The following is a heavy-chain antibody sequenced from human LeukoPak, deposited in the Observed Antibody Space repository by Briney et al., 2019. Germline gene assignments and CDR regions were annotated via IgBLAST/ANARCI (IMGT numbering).Heavy chain of an antibody. V-gene: IGHV4-59*08. D-gene: IGHD2-15*01. CDR1: GGSISSYY. Sequence: SSETLSLTCTVSGGSISSYYWSWIRQPPGKGLEWIGYIYYSGTTNYNPSLMSRVTISVDTSKNQLSLKLSSVTAADTAVYYCARQHPSGRGSGLDYWGQGTLVTVSS. CDR3: ARQHPSGRGSGLDY. J-gene: IGHJ4*02. CDR2: IYYSGTT.